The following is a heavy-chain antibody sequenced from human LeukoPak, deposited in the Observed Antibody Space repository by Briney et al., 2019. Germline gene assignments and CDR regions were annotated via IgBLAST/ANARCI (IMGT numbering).Heavy chain of an antibody. CDR2: ITGGGGGT. Sequence: PGGSLRLSCAASGFAFISYAMSWVRHPSGKGLEWVSSITGGGGGTYYADSVKGRFTISRDNSKNTLFLQMSSLRAEDTAIYYCAKGGNYGGTLTFDYWGQGTLVTVSS. CDR3: AKGGNYGGTLTFDY. D-gene: IGHD4-23*01. CDR1: GFAFISYA. J-gene: IGHJ4*02. V-gene: IGHV3-23*01.